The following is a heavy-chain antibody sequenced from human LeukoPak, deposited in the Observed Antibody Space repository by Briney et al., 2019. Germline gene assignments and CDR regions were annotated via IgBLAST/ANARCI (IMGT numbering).Heavy chain of an antibody. J-gene: IGHJ6*03. CDR3: ARELREWLSSYYYYYMDV. V-gene: IGHV4-61*02. Sequence: PSQTLSLTCTVSGGSISSGSYYWSWIRQPAGQGLEWTGRIYTSGSTNYNPYIKSRVTISVDKSKNQLSLKLSSVTAADTAVYYCARELREWLSSYYYYYMDVWGKGTTATVCS. D-gene: IGHD3-3*01. CDR2: IYTSGST. CDR1: GGSISSGSYY.